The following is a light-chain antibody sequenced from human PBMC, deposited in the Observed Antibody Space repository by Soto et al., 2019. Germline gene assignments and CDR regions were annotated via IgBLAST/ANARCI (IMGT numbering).Light chain of an antibody. CDR3: QQYNGFWS. CDR1: QSIGTW. J-gene: IGKJ1*01. V-gene: IGKV1-5*01. CDR2: DAS. Sequence: IQMPQSPSTLSASVGDRVTITCRASQSIGTWLAWYQQKPGKAPKLLIYDASTLESGVPSRFSGSGSGAEFTLTISSLQPDDFAIYYCQQYNGFWSFGRGTKVDIK.